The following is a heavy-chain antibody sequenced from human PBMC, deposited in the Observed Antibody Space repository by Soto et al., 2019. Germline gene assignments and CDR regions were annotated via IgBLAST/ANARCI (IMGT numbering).Heavy chain of an antibody. Sequence: QVQLVESGGGVVQPGRSLRLSCAASGFTFSSYAMHWVRQAPGEGLEWVAVISYDGSNKYYADSVKGRFTISRDNSKNTLYLQMNSLRAEDTAVYYCARDRSYSSGWDSEYFQHWGQGTLVTVSS. V-gene: IGHV3-30-3*01. D-gene: IGHD6-19*01. J-gene: IGHJ1*01. CDR2: ISYDGSNK. CDR3: ARDRSYSSGWDSEYFQH. CDR1: GFTFSSYA.